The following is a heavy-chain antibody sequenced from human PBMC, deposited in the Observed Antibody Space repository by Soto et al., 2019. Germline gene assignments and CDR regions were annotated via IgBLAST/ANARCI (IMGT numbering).Heavy chain of an antibody. CDR3: ARARVRGVSPDYDF. V-gene: IGHV4-59*02. Sequence: PSETLSLTCSVSGGYVHSYYWSWLRQSPGRGLEWIAYIYYTGSTKYNPSLKSRATISLDTSKNEVYLKMTSVTAADTAVYYCARARVRGVSPDYDFWGQGTQVTVSP. J-gene: IGHJ4*02. CDR2: IYYTGST. CDR1: GGYVHSYY. D-gene: IGHD2-8*01.